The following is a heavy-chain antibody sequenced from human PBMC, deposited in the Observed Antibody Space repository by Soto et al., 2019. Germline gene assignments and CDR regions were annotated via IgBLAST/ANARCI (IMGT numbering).Heavy chain of an antibody. CDR1: GVSTSSYY. D-gene: IGHD6-13*01. J-gene: IGHJ5*02. V-gene: IGHV4-59*01. CDR2: LHYNGNT. CDR3: ARVLTRSTFDP. Sequence: SETLSLTCTDSGVSTSSYYWIWIRQPPGKGLEWIAYLHYNGNTNYNPSLKSRLTVSLDTSKNQFSLKLSSVTAADTAAYYCARVLTRSTFDPWGQGTLVTVSS.